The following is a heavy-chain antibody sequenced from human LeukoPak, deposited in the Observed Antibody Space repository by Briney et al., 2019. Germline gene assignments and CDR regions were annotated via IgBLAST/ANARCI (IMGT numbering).Heavy chain of an antibody. D-gene: IGHD6-13*01. Sequence: GGSLRLSCAAYGFSLSGYWMSWVRQAPGKGLEWVARLHADGNEKYFVHSVKGRFTVSRDNAKNSLYLQMNSLRVEDTAVYYCARRVASANDAFDIWGQGTMVTVSS. CDR2: LHADGNEK. CDR3: ARRVASANDAFDI. J-gene: IGHJ3*02. V-gene: IGHV3-7*01. CDR1: GFSLSGYW.